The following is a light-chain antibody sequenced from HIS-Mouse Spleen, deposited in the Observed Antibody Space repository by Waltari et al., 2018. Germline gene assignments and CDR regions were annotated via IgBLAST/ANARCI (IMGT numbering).Light chain of an antibody. CDR2: AAS. V-gene: IGKV1-39*01. CDR1: QSISSY. J-gene: IGKJ3*01. CDR3: QQSYSTPPFT. Sequence: DIQMTQSPSSLSASVGDRVTITFRASQSISSYLTWYQQKPGKAPKLLIYAASSLQSGVPSTFSGSASGTDFTLTISSLQPEDFATYYCQQSYSTPPFTFGPGTKVDIK.